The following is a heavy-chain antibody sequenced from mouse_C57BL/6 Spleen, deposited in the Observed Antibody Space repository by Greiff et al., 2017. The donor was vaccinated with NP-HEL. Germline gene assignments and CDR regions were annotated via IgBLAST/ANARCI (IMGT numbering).Heavy chain of an antibody. D-gene: IGHD1-1*01. V-gene: IGHV1S34*01. CDR3: TIDYGSSYGDAMDY. CDR1: GYSFTGYY. Sequence: LVKTGASVKISCKASGYSFTGYYMHWVKQSHGKSLEWIGYISCYNGATSYNQKFKGKATFTVDTSTSTAYMQFNSLTSEDSAVYYGTIDYGSSYGDAMDYWGQGTSVTVSS. J-gene: IGHJ4*01. CDR2: ISCYNGAT.